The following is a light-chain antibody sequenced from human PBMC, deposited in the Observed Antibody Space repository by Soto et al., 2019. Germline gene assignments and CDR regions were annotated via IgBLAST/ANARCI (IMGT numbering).Light chain of an antibody. Sequence: EIVMTQSPATLPVSPGERATLSCRASQSVSSNLAWYQQRPGQAPRLLIYSASTRASGIPARFSGSGSGTEFTLTISILQSEDFAVYYCQQYNNWPLYTFGQGTKLEIK. J-gene: IGKJ2*01. CDR2: SAS. CDR3: QQYNNWPLYT. CDR1: QSVSSN. V-gene: IGKV3-15*01.